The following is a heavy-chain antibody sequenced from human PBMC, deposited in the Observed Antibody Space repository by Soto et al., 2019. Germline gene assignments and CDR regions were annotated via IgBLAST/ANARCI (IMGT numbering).Heavy chain of an antibody. Sequence: QITLKESGPTLVKPTQTLTLTCTISGFSLNTRGVGVGWVRQRPGKALEWLAVIYWDDDKRYCSSLKTRLTLSKDTSKNQVVLTMTNMDPVDTATYFCAHIRVAHITDYFDYWGQGALVTVSS. D-gene: IGHD3-16*01. V-gene: IGHV2-5*02. CDR3: AHIRVAHITDYFDY. CDR2: IYWDDDK. CDR1: GFSLNTRGVG. J-gene: IGHJ4*02.